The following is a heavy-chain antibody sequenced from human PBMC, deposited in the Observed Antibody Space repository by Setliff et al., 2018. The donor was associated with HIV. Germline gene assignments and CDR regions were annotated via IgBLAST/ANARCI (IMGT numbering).Heavy chain of an antibody. Sequence: ASVKVSCKASGYTFTGYYMHWVRQAPGQGLEWMGWINPNNGGTNYAQKFQGRVTMTRDTSISTAYMELSRLRSDDTAVYYCARDNLRAKRDTAMVFALWGQGTLVTVSS. CDR1: GYTFTGYY. D-gene: IGHD5-18*01. CDR2: INPNNGGT. V-gene: IGHV1-2*02. CDR3: ARDNLRAKRDTAMVFAL. J-gene: IGHJ4*02.